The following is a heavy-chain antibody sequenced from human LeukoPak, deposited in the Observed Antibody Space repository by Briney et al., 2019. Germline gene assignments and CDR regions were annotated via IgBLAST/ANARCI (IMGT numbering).Heavy chain of an antibody. CDR3: ASARPTVRGVTTRHEY. CDR1: GFTFSSYE. V-gene: IGHV3-48*03. D-gene: IGHD3-10*02. Sequence: GGSVRLSCAASGFTFSSYEMNWVRQAPGKGLEWVSYISSSGSTIYYADSVKGRFTISRDNAKNSLYLQMNSLRAEDTAVYYCASARPTVRGVTTRHEYWGQGTLVAVSS. J-gene: IGHJ4*02. CDR2: ISSSGSTI.